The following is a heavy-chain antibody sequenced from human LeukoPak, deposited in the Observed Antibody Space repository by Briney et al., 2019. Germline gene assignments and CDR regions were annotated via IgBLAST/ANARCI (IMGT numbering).Heavy chain of an antibody. J-gene: IGHJ4*02. Sequence: GESLKISCQGSGSSFSSYWIGWVRQMPGKGLEWMGIIYPGDSDTTYSPSFQGQVTFSADKSISTAYLQWSSLKASDTAIYYCARRGTMIRGVMWGQGTLVTVSS. CDR2: IYPGDSDT. V-gene: IGHV5-51*01. CDR3: ARRGTMIRGVM. CDR1: GSSFSSYW. D-gene: IGHD3-10*01.